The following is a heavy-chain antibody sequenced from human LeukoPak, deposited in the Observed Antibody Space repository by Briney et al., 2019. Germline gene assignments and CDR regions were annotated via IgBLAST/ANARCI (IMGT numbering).Heavy chain of an antibody. V-gene: IGHV4-34*01. CDR2: INHSGST. J-gene: IGHJ4*02. CDR3: ARSSVVSLLDY. Sequence: PSETLSLTCAVYGGSFSGYYWSWIRQPPGKGLEWIGEINHSGSTNYNPSLKSRVTISVDTSKNQFSLKLSSVTAADTAVYYCARSSVVSLLDYWGQGTLVTVSS. D-gene: IGHD3-22*01. CDR1: GGSFSGYY.